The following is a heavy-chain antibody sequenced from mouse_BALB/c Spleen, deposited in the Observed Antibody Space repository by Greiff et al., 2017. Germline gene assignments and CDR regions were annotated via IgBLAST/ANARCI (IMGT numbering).Heavy chain of an antibody. J-gene: IGHJ3*01. CDR2: IWSGGST. Sequence: QVQLQQSGPGLVQPSQSLSITCTVSGFSLTSYGVHWVRQSPGKGLEWLGVIWSGGSTDYNAAFISRLSISKDNSKSQVFFKMNSLQANDTAIYYCAREGLRLQRFAYWGQGTLVTVSA. CDR3: AREGLRLQRFAY. V-gene: IGHV2-2*02. CDR1: GFSLTSYG. D-gene: IGHD1-2*01.